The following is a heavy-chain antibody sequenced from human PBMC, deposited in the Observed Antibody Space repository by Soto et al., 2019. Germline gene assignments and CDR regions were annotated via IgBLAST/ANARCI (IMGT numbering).Heavy chain of an antibody. Sequence: EVQLLESGGGWLQPGGSLRLSCAASGFTFSSYAMNWVRQAPGKGLEWVSGITGSGAGSYYLDSVKGRFTISRDNSKNTLYLQMNSLRAEDTAVYYCAKAYSNSWPNDWFDPWGQGTLVTVSS. CDR3: AKAYSNSWPNDWFDP. CDR2: ITGSGAGS. CDR1: GFTFSSYA. J-gene: IGHJ5*02. V-gene: IGHV3-23*01. D-gene: IGHD6-13*01.